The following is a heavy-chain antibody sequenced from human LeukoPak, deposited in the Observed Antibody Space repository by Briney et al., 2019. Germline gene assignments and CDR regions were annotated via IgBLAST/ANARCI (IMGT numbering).Heavy chain of an antibody. CDR1: GFTFSSYS. Sequence: GGSLRLSCAASGFTFSSYSMNWVRQAPGKGLEWVAVISYDGSNKYYADSVKGRFTISRDNSKNTLYLQMSSLRAEDTAVYYCARDDDSSSGDYWGQGTLVTVSS. J-gene: IGHJ4*02. CDR2: ISYDGSNK. D-gene: IGHD6-6*01. CDR3: ARDDDSSSGDY. V-gene: IGHV3-30*03.